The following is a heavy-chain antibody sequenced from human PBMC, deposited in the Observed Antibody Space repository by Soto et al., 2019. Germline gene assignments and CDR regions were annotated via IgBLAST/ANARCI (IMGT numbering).Heavy chain of an antibody. CDR1: GGSISSYY. CDR3: ARDRAGFGDHHYYRMDV. V-gene: IGHV4-59*01. D-gene: IGHD3-10*01. J-gene: IGHJ6*02. CDR2: IYYSGST. Sequence: PSETLSLTCTVSGGSISSYYWSWIRQPPGKGLEWIGYIYYSGSTNYNPSLKSRVTISVDTSKNQFSLKLSSVTAADTAVYYCARDRAGFGDHHYYRMDVWGQGTTVTVSS.